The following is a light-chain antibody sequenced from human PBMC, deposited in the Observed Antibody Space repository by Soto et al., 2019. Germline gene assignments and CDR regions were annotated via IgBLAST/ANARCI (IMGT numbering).Light chain of an antibody. J-gene: IGLJ1*01. Sequence: QSVLTQPPSVSGAPGQRVTISCTWSSSNIGAGYDVHWYQQLPGTAPKLLIYCNSNRPSGVPDRFSGSKSGTSDSLAITGLQAEDEDDYYCQSYDSSLSGHNYVFGTGTKVTVL. CDR2: CNS. CDR1: SSNIGAGYD. CDR3: QSYDSSLSGHNYV. V-gene: IGLV1-40*01.